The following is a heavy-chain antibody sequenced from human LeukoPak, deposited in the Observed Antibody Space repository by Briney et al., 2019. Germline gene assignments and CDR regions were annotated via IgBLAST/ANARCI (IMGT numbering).Heavy chain of an antibody. Sequence: SQTLSLTCTVSGGSISGGGYYWSWIRQHPGKGLEWIGYIYYSGSTYYNPSLKSRVTISVDTSKNQFSLKLSSVTAADTAVYYCARDWEEYYGSGSYWYFDLWGRGTLVTVSS. J-gene: IGHJ2*01. CDR3: ARDWEEYYGSGSYWYFDL. V-gene: IGHV4-31*03. CDR1: GGSISGGGYY. CDR2: IYYSGST. D-gene: IGHD3-10*01.